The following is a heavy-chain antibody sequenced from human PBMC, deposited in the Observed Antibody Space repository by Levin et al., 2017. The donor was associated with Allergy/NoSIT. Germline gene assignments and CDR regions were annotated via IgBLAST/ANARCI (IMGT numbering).Heavy chain of an antibody. CDR1: GFTFSNAW. J-gene: IGHJ3*02. Sequence: GGSLRLSCAASGFTFSNAWMSWVRQAPGKGLEWVGRIKSKTDGGTTDYAAPVKGRFTISRDDSKNTLYLQMNSLKTEDTAVYYCLGLRLGELGAFDIWGQGTMVTVSS. CDR2: IKSKTDGGTT. D-gene: IGHD3-16*01. V-gene: IGHV3-15*01. CDR3: LGLRLGELGAFDI.